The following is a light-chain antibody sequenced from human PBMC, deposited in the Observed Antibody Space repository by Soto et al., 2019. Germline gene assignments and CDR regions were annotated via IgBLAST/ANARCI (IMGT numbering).Light chain of an antibody. Sequence: AVPMTQSPPSLSASVGDRVTIVCRASQDISNDLGWYQQKPGSAPKLLIYAASNLQTGVPSRFSGSGSGTDFTLTISSLQPEDFATYYCLQDYNYPRTVGQGTKVDIK. CDR3: LQDYNYPRT. V-gene: IGKV1-6*02. CDR2: AAS. CDR1: QDISND. J-gene: IGKJ1*01.